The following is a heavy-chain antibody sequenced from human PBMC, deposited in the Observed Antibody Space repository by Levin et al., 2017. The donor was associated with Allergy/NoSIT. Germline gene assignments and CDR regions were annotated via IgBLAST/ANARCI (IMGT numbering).Heavy chain of an antibody. V-gene: IGHV3-11*05. CDR2: ISSSGTYT. Sequence: GGSLRLSCAASGFTFSDHYMSWIRQAPGKGLEWVSYISSSGTYTNYADSVKGRFTISRDNAKNSLYLQMNSLRAEDTAVYYCARDPSRQQLLRQFDPWGQGTLVTVSS. CDR1: GFTFSDHY. CDR3: ARDPSRQQLLRQFDP. D-gene: IGHD6-13*01. J-gene: IGHJ5*02.